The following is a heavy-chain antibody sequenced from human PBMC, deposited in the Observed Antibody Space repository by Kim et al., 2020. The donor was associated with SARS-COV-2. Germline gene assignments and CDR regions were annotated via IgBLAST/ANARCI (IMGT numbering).Heavy chain of an antibody. CDR3: ARGGSYYYGMDV. Sequence: NTAKKYQGRVTITADKSTSTAYMELSSLRSEDTAVYYCARGGSYYYGMDVWGQGTTVTVSS. J-gene: IGHJ6*02. V-gene: IGHV1-69*04. D-gene: IGHD3-16*01.